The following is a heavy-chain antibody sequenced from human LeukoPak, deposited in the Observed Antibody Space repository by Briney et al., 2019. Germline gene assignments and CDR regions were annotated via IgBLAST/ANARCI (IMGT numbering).Heavy chain of an antibody. D-gene: IGHD3-22*01. CDR1: GGSISSSSYY. V-gene: IGHV4-39*01. CDR3: ASLPTSEGYCYDSSGYSSY. Sequence: SETLSLTCTVSGGSISSSSYYWGWIRQPPRKGLEWIGSIYYSGSTYYNPSLKSRVTISVDTSKNQFSLKLSSVTAADTAVYYCASLPTSEGYCYDSSGYSSYWGQGTLVTVSS. J-gene: IGHJ4*02. CDR2: IYYSGST.